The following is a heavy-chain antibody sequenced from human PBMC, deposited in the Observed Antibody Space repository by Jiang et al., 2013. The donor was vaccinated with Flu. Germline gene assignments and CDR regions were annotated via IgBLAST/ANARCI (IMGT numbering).Heavy chain of an antibody. Sequence: GSVVQPGRSLRLSCAASGFTFSSYAMHWVRQAPGKGLEWVAVISYDGSNKYYADSVKGRFTISRDNSKNTLYLQMNSLRAEDTAVYYCARDLRGGGAARTGVFGYWGQGTLVTVSS. J-gene: IGHJ4*02. CDR3: ARDLRGGGAARTGVFGY. D-gene: IGHD6-6*01. CDR1: GFTFSSYA. V-gene: IGHV3-30-3*01. CDR2: ISYDGSNK.